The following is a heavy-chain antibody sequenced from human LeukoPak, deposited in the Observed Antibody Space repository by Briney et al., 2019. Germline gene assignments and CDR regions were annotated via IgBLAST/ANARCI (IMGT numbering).Heavy chain of an antibody. CDR2: ISGSGGST. D-gene: IGHD4-17*01. J-gene: IGHJ4*02. V-gene: IGHV3-23*01. Sequence: GGSLRLSCAASGFTFSSYAVSWVRQAPGKGLEWVSAISGSGGSTYYADSVKGRFTISRDNSKNTLYLQMNSLRAEDTAVYYCAKDRDYGDYVLGLPRFDYWGQGTLVTVSS. CDR3: AKDRDYGDYVLGLPRFDY. CDR1: GFTFSSYA.